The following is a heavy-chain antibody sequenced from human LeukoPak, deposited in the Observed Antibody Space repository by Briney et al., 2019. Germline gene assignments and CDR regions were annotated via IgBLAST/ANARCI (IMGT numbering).Heavy chain of an antibody. CDR1: GFTFSSYA. Sequence: GGSLRLSCAASGFTFSSYAMHWVRQAPGKGLEWVAVISYDGSNKYYADSVKGRFTISRDNSKNTLYLQMNSLRAENTAVYYCARDSYFDYWGQGTLVTVSS. V-gene: IGHV3-30*04. CDR3: ARDSYFDY. CDR2: ISYDGSNK. J-gene: IGHJ4*02.